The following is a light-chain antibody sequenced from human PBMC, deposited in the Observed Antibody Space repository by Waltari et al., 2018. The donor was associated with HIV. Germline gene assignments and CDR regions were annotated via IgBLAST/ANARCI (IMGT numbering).Light chain of an antibody. CDR2: GAS. CDR1: QTISSY. Sequence: DIQMTQAPSSLSASVGDRVTITCRVSQTISSYLNWYQQKPGKAPMLLIYGASTLHSGVPSRFSGSGSGTDFTLTISSLQPEDFATYYCQQSYSTPRTFGQGTKLEIK. V-gene: IGKV1-39*01. CDR3: QQSYSTPRT. J-gene: IGKJ2*01.